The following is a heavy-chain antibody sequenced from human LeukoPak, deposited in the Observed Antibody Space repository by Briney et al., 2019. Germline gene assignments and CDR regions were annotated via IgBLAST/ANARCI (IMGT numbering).Heavy chain of an antibody. V-gene: IGHV3-48*03. Sequence: SGGSLRLSCAASGFTFSSYEMNWVRQAPGKGLEWVSYISSSGSTTYYADSVKGRFTISRDNAKNSLYLQMNSLRAEDTAVYYCAREDSSSSGVGYYYYMDVWGKGTTVTVSS. CDR3: AREDSSSSGVGYYYYMDV. J-gene: IGHJ6*03. CDR1: GFTFSSYE. D-gene: IGHD6-6*01. CDR2: ISSSGSTT.